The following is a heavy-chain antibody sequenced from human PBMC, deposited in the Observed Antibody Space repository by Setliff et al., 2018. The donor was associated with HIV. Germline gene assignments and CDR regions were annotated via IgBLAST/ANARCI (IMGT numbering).Heavy chain of an antibody. CDR1: GGSISTYH. D-gene: IGHD5-18*01. CDR3: ARLSATAMASFDS. CDR2: IYKSGST. V-gene: IGHV4-59*08. J-gene: IGHJ4*02. Sequence: ASETLSLTCSVSGGSISTYHWSWIRQPPGKGLEWIGYIYKSGSTNYSPSLKSRVTISPGTSKNQFSLKLTSVTAADTAVYYCARLSATAMASFDSWGQGILVTVSS.